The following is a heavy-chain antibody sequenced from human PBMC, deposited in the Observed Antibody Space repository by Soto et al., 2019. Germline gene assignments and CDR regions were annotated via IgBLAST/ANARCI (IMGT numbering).Heavy chain of an antibody. CDR2: IYYSGST. D-gene: IGHD5-18*01. CDR3: ARGSGFSFGFDY. CDR1: GVSLRGDDYY. J-gene: IGHJ4*01. Sequence: TLSLTCSVSGVSLRGDDYYWRWIRQHPGKGLEWLGYIYYSGSTHYNSSLKSRITMSVDTSKNQFSLRLTSVTAADTAMYYCARGSGFSFGFDYWGQGTLVTVSS. V-gene: IGHV4-31*03.